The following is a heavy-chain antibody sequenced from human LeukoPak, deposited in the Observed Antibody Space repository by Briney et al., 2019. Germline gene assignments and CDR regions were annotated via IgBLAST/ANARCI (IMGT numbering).Heavy chain of an antibody. CDR3: ARQYCNGGSCYSWATHNNWFDP. D-gene: IGHD2-15*01. V-gene: IGHV1-69*05. J-gene: IGHJ5*02. CDR1: GGTFSSYA. Sequence: ASVTVSCKACGGTFSSYAISWVRQAPGQGLEWMGGIIPIFGAANYAQKFQGRVTITTDESTSTAYMELSSLRSEDTAVYYCARQYCNGGSCYSWATHNNWFDPWGQGTLVTVSS. CDR2: IIPIFGAA.